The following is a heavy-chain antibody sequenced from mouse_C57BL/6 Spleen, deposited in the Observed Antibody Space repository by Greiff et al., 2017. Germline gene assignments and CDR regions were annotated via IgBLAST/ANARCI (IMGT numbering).Heavy chain of an antibody. Sequence: EVQLQQSGAELVRPGASVKLSCTASGFTINDYYMNWVKQSPEQSLEWIGRIDPRSGDTEYNQNFKGKATLTVDTSSSTAYMQLRSLTSEDTAVYYVTTGLYDYAIDYWGQGTAVTVSS. CDR3: TTGLYDYAIDY. CDR1: GFTINDYY. CDR2: IDPRSGDT. D-gene: IGHD3-1*01. V-gene: IGHV14-1*01. J-gene: IGHJ4*01.